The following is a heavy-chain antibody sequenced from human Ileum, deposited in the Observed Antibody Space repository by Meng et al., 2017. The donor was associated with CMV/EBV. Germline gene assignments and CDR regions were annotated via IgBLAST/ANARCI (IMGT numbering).Heavy chain of an antibody. CDR3: ASWGGNCISTSCYAVFDY. V-gene: IGHV1-3*01. Sequence: TFNTYGRHWVRQAPGQRLEWMGYINAGNGNTKYSEIFQGRVTITRDTSATTAYMELSSLRSEDTAVYYCASWGGNCISTSCYAVFDYWGQGTLVTVSS. J-gene: IGHJ4*02. CDR2: INAGNGNT. D-gene: IGHD2-2*01. CDR1: TFNTYG.